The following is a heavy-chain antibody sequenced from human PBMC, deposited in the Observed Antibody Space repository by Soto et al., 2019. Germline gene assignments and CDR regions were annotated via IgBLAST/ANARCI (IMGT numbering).Heavy chain of an antibody. Sequence: ASVKVSCKASGYTFTTYGFSWVRQAPGQGLDWMGWIGPYTGVTNYAQKFQGRVTMTTDTSTSTAYMELRSLTSDDTAVYYCARDGDGPGRRYDYWGQGTLVTVS. V-gene: IGHV1-18*01. J-gene: IGHJ4*02. CDR1: GYTFTTYG. D-gene: IGHD3-10*01. CDR3: ARDGDGPGRRYDY. CDR2: IGPYTGVT.